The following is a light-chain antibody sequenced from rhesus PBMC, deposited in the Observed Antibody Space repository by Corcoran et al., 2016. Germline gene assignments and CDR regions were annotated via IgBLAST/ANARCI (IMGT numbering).Light chain of an antibody. CDR2: AAS. Sequence: DIRMTQSPSSLSASVGDRVTITCQASQGISSWLAWYQQQPGKAPKLLNKAASSLQSGVPSRFSGRGSGTDFTLPISSLQPEDFSAYSCQQHNSYPRTFGRGPKVEIK. J-gene: IGKJ1*01. V-gene: IGKV1S11*01. CDR3: QQHNSYPRT. CDR1: QGISSW.